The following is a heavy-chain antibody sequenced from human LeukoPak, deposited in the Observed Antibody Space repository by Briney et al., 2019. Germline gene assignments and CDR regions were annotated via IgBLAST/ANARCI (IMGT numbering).Heavy chain of an antibody. V-gene: IGHV3-23*01. CDR1: GFTFSGYA. CDR3: AKAHDSSGYYYEGY. D-gene: IGHD3-22*01. CDR2: ISGSGGST. Sequence: PGGSLRLSCAASGFTFSGYAMSWVRQAPGKGLEWVSAISGSGGSTYYADSVKGRFTISRDNSKNTLYLQMNSLRAEDTAVYYCAKAHDSSGYYYEGYWGQGTLVTVSS. J-gene: IGHJ4*02.